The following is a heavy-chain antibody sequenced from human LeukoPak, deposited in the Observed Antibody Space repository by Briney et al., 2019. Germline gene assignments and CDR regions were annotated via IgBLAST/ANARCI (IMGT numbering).Heavy chain of an antibody. Sequence: PSETLSLTCTVSGGSISSYYWSWIRQPPGKGLEWIGYIYTSGSTNYNPSLKSRVTISVDTSKTQFSLKLSSVTAADTAVYYCARTRAIYYYYMDVWGKGTTVTVSS. J-gene: IGHJ6*03. CDR3: ARTRAIYYYYMDV. CDR1: GGSISSYY. CDR2: IYTSGST. V-gene: IGHV4-4*09. D-gene: IGHD2-2*01.